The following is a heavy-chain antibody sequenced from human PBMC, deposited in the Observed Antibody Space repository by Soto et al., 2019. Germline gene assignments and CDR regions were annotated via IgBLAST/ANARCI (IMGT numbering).Heavy chain of an antibody. CDR1: GGSISSSSYY. D-gene: IGHD2-8*01. J-gene: IGHJ4*02. CDR2: IYYSGST. CDR3: ARHPLKYCTNGVCYYI. Sequence: QLQLQESGPGLVKPSETLSLTCTVSGGSISSSSYYWGWIRQPPGKGLEWIGSIYYSGSTYYNPSLKSRVTISVDTSKNQFSLKLSSVTAADTAVYYCARHPLKYCTNGVCYYIWGQGTLVTVSS. V-gene: IGHV4-39*01.